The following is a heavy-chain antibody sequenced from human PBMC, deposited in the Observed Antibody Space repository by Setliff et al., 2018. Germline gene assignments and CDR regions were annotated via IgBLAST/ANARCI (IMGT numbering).Heavy chain of an antibody. D-gene: IGHD3-10*01. CDR1: GGSISSSSYY. CDR2: IYYSGST. Sequence: SETLSLTCTVSGGSISSSSYYWGWIRQPPGKGLEWIGSIYYSGSTYYNPSLKSRVTTSVDTSKNQFSLKLSSVTAADTAVYYCARAEYYYGSGSFHPYYVDVWGQGTTVTVSS. CDR3: ARAEYYYGSGSFHPYYVDV. J-gene: IGHJ6*03. V-gene: IGHV4-39*07.